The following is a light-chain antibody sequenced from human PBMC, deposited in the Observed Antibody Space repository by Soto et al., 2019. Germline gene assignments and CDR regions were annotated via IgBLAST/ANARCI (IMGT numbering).Light chain of an antibody. CDR3: CSYAGKNNYV. CDR2: DVS. CDR1: SSDVGGYNY. Sequence: QSALTQPRSVSGSPGQSVTISCTGTSSDVGGYNYVSWYQQYPGKAPKVLIYDVSERPSGVPDRFSGSKYGNMASLTISGLQTEDEADYYCCSYAGKNNYVFGTGTKLTVL. J-gene: IGLJ1*01. V-gene: IGLV2-11*01.